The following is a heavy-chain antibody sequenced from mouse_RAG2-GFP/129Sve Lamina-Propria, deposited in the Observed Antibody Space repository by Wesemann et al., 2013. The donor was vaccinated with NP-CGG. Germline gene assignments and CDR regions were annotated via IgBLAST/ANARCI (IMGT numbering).Heavy chain of an antibody. Sequence: EYAGGLVKPGGSLKLSCAASGFTFSDYGMHWVRQAPEKGLEWVAYISSGSSTIYYADTVKGRFTISRDNAKNTLFLQMTSLRSEDTAMYYCASGDRGFAYWGQGTLVTVSA. V-gene: IGHV5-17*01. J-gene: IGHJ3*01. CDR2: ISSGSSTI. CDR1: GFTFSDYG. CDR3: ASGDRGFAY. D-gene: IGHD3-3*01.